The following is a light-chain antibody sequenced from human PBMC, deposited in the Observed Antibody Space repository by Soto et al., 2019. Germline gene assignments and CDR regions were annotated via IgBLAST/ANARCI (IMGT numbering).Light chain of an antibody. J-gene: IGKJ3*01. CDR2: DAS. Sequence: EIVLTQSPATLSLSPGERATLSCRASQSVSSYLAWYQQKPGQAPRLLIYDASNRATGIPARFSGSGSGTVFTLTISSLEPEDFAVYYCQQRSNWPLFGPGTKVD. V-gene: IGKV3-11*01. CDR1: QSVSSY. CDR3: QQRSNWPL.